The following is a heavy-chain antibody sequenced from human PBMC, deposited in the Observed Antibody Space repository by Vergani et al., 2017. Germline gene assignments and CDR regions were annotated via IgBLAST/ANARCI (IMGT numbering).Heavy chain of an antibody. V-gene: IGHV3-33*01. CDR2: IWYDGSNK. D-gene: IGHD1-26*01. J-gene: IGHJ4*02. CDR3: ASEGGLMGGFFDY. Sequence: QVQLVESGGGVVQPGRSLRLSCAASGFTFSSYGMHWVRQAPGKGLEWVAVIWYDGSNKYYADSVKGRFTISRDNSKNTLYLQMNSLRAEDTAVYYCASEGGLMGGFFDYWGQGTLVTVSS. CDR1: GFTFSSYG.